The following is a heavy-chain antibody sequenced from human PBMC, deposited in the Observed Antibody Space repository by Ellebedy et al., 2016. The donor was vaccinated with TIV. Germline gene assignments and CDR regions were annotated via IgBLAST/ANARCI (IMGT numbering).Heavy chain of an antibody. V-gene: IGHV3-23*01. CDR1: GFIFSSYA. D-gene: IGHD5-24*01. Sequence: GGSLRLSXAASGFIFSSYAMSWVRQAPGKGLEWVSAISGSGGSTYYADSVKGRFTISRDNSKNTLYLQMNSLRAEDTAVYYCAKGRGWAGGTDAFDIWGQGAMVTVSS. CDR3: AKGRGWAGGTDAFDI. J-gene: IGHJ3*02. CDR2: ISGSGGST.